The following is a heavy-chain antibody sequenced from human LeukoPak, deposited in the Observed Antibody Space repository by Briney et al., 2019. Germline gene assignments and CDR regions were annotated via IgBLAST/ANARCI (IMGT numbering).Heavy chain of an antibody. V-gene: IGHV3-66*01. D-gene: IGHD6-19*01. J-gene: IGHJ4*02. CDR1: GFTVSSNY. CDR3: ARNGGPYSSGWLD. CDR2: IYSGGST. Sequence: GGSLRLSCAASGFTVSSNYMSWVRQAPGKGLEWVSVIYSGGSTYYSDSVKGRFTISRDNSKNTLYLQMNSLRAEDTAVYYCARNGGPYSSGWLDWGQGTLVTVSS.